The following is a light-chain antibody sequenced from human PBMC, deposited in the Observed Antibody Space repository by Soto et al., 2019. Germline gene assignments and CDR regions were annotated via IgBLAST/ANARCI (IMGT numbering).Light chain of an antibody. J-gene: IGKJ5*01. CDR3: QQYEHLPT. CDR1: QNINTY. V-gene: IGKV1-33*01. Sequence: DIQMTQSPSSLSASVGDRVTITCQASQNINTYLNWYQQKPGRAPKLLIYDASNLEAGVPSRFRGSGSGTDFTFTISRLQPEDVATYYYQQYEHLPTFGQGTRLEIK. CDR2: DAS.